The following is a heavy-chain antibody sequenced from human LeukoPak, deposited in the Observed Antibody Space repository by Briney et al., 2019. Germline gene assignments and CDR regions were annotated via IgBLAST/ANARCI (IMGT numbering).Heavy chain of an antibody. J-gene: IGHJ6*03. V-gene: IGHV1-69*13. Sequence: ASVTVSCKSSGGTFSSYAISWVRQAPGQGLEWMGGIIPIFGTANYAQKFQGRVTITADESTSTAYMELSSLRSEDTAVYYCAASRPEHYYYYMDVWGKGTTVTVSS. CDR3: AASRPEHYYYYMDV. D-gene: IGHD2-2*01. CDR1: GGTFSSYA. CDR2: IIPIFGTA.